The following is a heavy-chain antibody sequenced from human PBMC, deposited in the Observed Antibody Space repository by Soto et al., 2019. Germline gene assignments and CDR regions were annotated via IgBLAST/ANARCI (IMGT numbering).Heavy chain of an antibody. CDR2: INVGNGDT. Sequence: QVQLVQSGAEVKKPGASMKISCEASGYIFTNYALHWVRQAPGQRLEWMGWINVGNGDTKYSQKFQGRVTITRDTSASTAYMELSSLKSEDAAVYYCARGIPGTSNRYAPITDWFAPWGQGSLVTVSS. D-gene: IGHD2-2*01. CDR1: GYIFTNYA. J-gene: IGHJ5*02. CDR3: ARGIPGTSNRYAPITDWFAP. V-gene: IGHV1-3*01.